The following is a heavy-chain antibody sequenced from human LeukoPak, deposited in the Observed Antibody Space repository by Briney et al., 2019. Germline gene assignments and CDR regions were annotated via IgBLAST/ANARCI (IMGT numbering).Heavy chain of an antibody. V-gene: IGHV4-39*01. CDR3: XGKTYYYDSSGXGLDX. CDR1: GGSISSSSYY. D-gene: IGHD3-22*01. CDR2: IYYSGST. J-gene: IGHJ4*02. Sequence: SETLSLTCTVSGGSISSSSYYWGWIRQPPGKGLEWIGSIYYSGSTYYNPSLKSRVTISVDTSKNQFSLKLSSVTAADKAVYYCXGKTYYYDSSGXGLDXWGQGTLVTVSS.